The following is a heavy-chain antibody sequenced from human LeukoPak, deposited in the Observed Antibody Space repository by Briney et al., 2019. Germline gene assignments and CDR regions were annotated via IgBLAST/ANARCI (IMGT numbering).Heavy chain of an antibody. J-gene: IGHJ4*02. CDR1: GFTFSSDG. CDR3: ATAGYSSGWYPDY. V-gene: IGHV3-33*01. Sequence: GRSLTLSCAAAGFTFSSDGMHWVRQAPGKGLEWVAVIWYDGSNKYYADSVKGRFTISRDNSKNTLYLQMNSLRAEDTAVYYCATAGYSSGWYPDYWGQGTLVTVSS. CDR2: IWYDGSNK. D-gene: IGHD6-19*01.